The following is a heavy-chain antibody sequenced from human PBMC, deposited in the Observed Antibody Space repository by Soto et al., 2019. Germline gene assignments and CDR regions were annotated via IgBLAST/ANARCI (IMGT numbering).Heavy chain of an antibody. D-gene: IGHD3-10*01. Sequence: EVRLLESGGGLVQPGGSLRLSCAASGFTFSVYAMSWVRQAPGKGLEWVSRISGSGDSTHYADSVKGRFTVSRDNSKSMLYLQTNSLRAEDTAIYYCAKALYGGFTYWGQGTLVTVSS. J-gene: IGHJ4*02. CDR1: GFTFSVYA. CDR3: AKALYGGFTY. V-gene: IGHV3-23*01. CDR2: ISGSGDST.